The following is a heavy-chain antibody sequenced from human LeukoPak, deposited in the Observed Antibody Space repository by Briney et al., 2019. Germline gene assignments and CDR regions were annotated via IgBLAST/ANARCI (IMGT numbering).Heavy chain of an antibody. D-gene: IGHD1-1*01. Sequence: GGALRLSCAASGFAFSNYWMTWVRQAPGKGLQWVANIKPDGTEKNYVDSVKGRFTISRDNAKNSVYLQLNSLRVDDTALYYCARTPLTQLEPDYFDSWGQGPLVSVS. J-gene: IGHJ4*02. CDR3: ARTPLTQLEPDYFDS. V-gene: IGHV3-7*01. CDR1: GFAFSNYW. CDR2: IKPDGTEK.